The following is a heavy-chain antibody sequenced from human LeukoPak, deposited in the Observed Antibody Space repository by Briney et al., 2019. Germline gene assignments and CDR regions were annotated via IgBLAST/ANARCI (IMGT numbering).Heavy chain of an antibody. Sequence: PSETLSLTCTVSGGSITTYYWSWIRQPPGKGLEYIGYIYYSGNTSYNPSLKSRVTISVDTSKNQFSLKLSSVTAADTAVYYCARGRNGQRYCSSTSCYGPYYYYGMDVWGQGTTVTVSS. J-gene: IGHJ6*02. D-gene: IGHD2-2*01. CDR3: ARGRNGQRYCSSTSCYGPYYYYGMDV. CDR2: IYYSGNT. CDR1: GGSITTYY. V-gene: IGHV4-59*12.